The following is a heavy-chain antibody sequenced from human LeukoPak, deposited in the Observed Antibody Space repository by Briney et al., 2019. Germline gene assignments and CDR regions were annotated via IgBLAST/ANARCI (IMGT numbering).Heavy chain of an antibody. D-gene: IGHD5-12*01. CDR1: GFTFNTYA. Sequence: GGSLRLSCAASGFTFNTYAMSWARQAPGKGLEWVSSIGGGGGTYYADSLKGRFTISRDNSKNTLYLQMNSLRAEDTAVYYCAKGNSGYNSGYYYHFFDYWGQGTLVTASS. CDR3: AKGNSGYNSGYYYHFFDY. V-gene: IGHV3-23*01. J-gene: IGHJ4*02. CDR2: IGGGGGT.